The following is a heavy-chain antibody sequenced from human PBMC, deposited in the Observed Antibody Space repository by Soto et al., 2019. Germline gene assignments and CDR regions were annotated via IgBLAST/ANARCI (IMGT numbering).Heavy chain of an antibody. CDR1: GFTFDDYA. CDR3: VKDSYADFHRVLSTAEYFFDY. D-gene: IGHD2-15*01. J-gene: IGHJ4*01. V-gene: IGHV3-9*01. CDR2: ITWNSGKI. Sequence: GGSLRLSFTASGFTFDDYAMHGVRQGRGGGLEGVSGITWNSGKIAYADSVKGRFTIARDDDNNSLYLQMNSLRPEDTALYYCVKDSYADFHRVLSTAEYFFDYWGHGTLVTVSS.